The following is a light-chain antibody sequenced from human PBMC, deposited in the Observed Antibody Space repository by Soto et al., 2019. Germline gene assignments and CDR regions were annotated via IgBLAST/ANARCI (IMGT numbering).Light chain of an antibody. CDR3: SSYTRSSKVV. J-gene: IGLJ2*01. CDR1: SSDVGGYKY. CDR2: EVS. V-gene: IGLV2-14*01. Sequence: QSALTQPASVSGSPGQSITISCTGTSSDVGGYKYVSWYQQHPGKAPKLMIYEVSHRPSGVSNRFSGSKSGNTASLTISGLQAEDEADYYCSSYTRSSKVVFGGGTKLPS.